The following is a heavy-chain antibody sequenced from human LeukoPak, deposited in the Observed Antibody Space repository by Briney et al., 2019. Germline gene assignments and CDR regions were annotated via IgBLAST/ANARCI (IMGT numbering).Heavy chain of an antibody. D-gene: IGHD3-10*01. CDR3: ARGVRGVIMGDFDY. CDR1: RFTFSSYS. CDR2: ISSSSSYI. J-gene: IGHJ4*02. Sequence: GGSLRLSCAASRFTFSSYSMNWVRQAPGKGLEWVSSISSSSSYIHYADSVKGRFTISRDNAKNSLYLQMNSLRAEDTAVYYCARGVRGVIMGDFDYWGQGTLVTVSS. V-gene: IGHV3-21*01.